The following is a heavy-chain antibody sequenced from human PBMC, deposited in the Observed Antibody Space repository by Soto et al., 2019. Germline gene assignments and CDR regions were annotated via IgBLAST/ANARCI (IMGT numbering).Heavy chain of an antibody. D-gene: IGHD3-10*01. CDR2: LYYSGST. V-gene: IGHV4-39*01. CDR3: ARHSMVRATQWGYYYYYMDV. Sequence: PSETLSLTCTVSGGSIISSNYYWGWIRQPPGKGLEWIGSLYYSGSTNYNPSLKSRVTTSVDTSKNQFSLKLSSVTAADTAVYYCARHSMVRATQWGYYYYYMDVWGKGTTVTVSS. CDR1: GGSIISSNYY. J-gene: IGHJ6*03.